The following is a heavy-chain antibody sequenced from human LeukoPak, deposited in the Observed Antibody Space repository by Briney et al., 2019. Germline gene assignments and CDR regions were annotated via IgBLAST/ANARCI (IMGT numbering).Heavy chain of an antibody. Sequence: SKTLSLTCAVYGGSFSGYYWSWIRQPPGKGLEWIGEINHSGSTNYNPSLKSRVTISVDTSKNQFSLKLSSVTAADTAVYYCARGTYYDILTGYYFSSRPFDPWGQGTLVTVSS. V-gene: IGHV4-34*01. CDR3: ARGTYYDILTGYYFSSRPFDP. D-gene: IGHD3-9*01. CDR2: INHSGST. CDR1: GGSFSGYY. J-gene: IGHJ5*02.